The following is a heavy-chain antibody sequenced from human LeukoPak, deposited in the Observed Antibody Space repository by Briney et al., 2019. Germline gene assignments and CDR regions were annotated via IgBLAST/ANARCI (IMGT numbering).Heavy chain of an antibody. D-gene: IGHD2-21*02. V-gene: IGHV1-2*02. J-gene: IGHJ5*02. CDR3: ARVRAYCGGDCYRGHWFDP. CDR1: GYTFTGYY. Sequence: GASVKDSCKASGYTFTGYYMHWVRQAAGQGLEWMGWINSCCGGSNFAQKFHGRVTMTRDRSIRTADMEVSRLRADDTAVDYFARVRAYCGGDCYRGHWFDPWGQGTLVTVSS. CDR2: INSCCGGS.